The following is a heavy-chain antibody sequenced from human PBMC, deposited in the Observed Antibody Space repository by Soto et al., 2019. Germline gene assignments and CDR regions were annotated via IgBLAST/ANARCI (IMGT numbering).Heavy chain of an antibody. D-gene: IGHD3-10*01. J-gene: IGHJ5*02. CDR2: IIPIFGTA. Sequence: QVQLVQSGAEVNKPGSSVKVSCKASGGTFSSYAISWVRQAPGQGLEWMGGIIPIFGTANYAQKFQGRVTITADESTSTAYMERSSLRSEDTAVYYCARDKETGVNWFDPWGQGTLVTVSS. CDR3: ARDKETGVNWFDP. CDR1: GGTFSSYA. V-gene: IGHV1-69*01.